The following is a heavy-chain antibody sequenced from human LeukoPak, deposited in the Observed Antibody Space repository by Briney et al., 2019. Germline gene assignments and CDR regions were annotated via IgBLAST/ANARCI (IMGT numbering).Heavy chain of an antibody. CDR1: GFAFSSYS. D-gene: IGHD2-2*01. CDR3: ARKYEQT. V-gene: IGHV3-48*02. CDR2: ISSGSDTI. Sequence: GGSLRLSCAASGFAFSSYSMSWVRQAPGKGLEWVSYISSGSDTIYYADSVKGRFTISRDNAKNSLYLQMNSLRDEDTAVYYCARKYEQTWGQGTLVTVYS. J-gene: IGHJ4*02.